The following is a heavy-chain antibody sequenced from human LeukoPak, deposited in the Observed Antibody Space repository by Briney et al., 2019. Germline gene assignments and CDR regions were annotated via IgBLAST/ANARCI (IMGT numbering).Heavy chain of an antibody. V-gene: IGHV4-38-2*02. J-gene: IGHJ4*02. D-gene: IGHD6-19*01. CDR1: GYSISSGYY. CDR3: ASGGSIAVAGLFDY. CDR2: IYHSGST. Sequence: SETLSLTCTVSGYSISSGYYWVWLRQPPGKGLEWIGSIYHSGSTYYNPSLKSRVTISVDTSKNQFSLKLSSVTAADTAVYYCASGGSIAVAGLFDYWGQGTLVTVS.